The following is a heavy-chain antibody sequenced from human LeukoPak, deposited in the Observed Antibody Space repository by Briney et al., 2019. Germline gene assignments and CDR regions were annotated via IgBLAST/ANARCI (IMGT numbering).Heavy chain of an antibody. D-gene: IGHD1-26*01. CDR2: INHSGST. Sequence: PSETLSLTCAVYGGSFSGYYWSWTRQPPGKGLEWIGEINHSGSTTYNPSLKSRVTISLDTSKSQFSLNLNSVTAADTAVYYCARGRQVGNTGYYFDYWGQGTLVTVSS. J-gene: IGHJ4*02. V-gene: IGHV4-34*01. CDR1: GGSFSGYY. CDR3: ARGRQVGNTGYYFDY.